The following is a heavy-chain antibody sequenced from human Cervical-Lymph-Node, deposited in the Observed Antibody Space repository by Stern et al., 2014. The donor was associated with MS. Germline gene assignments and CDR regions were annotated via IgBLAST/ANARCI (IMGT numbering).Heavy chain of an antibody. CDR2: ISNSGDGT. V-gene: IGHV3-23*04. Sequence: EVQLVESGGNLVQPGGSLRLSCAASGFTFSSHGMSWVRQAPGKGLEWISTISNSGDGTYYGDSVTGRFTISRDNSKNTVFLQMNSLGVEDTALYYCAKASRTSMFDYWGQGTLVTVSS. CDR3: AKASRTSMFDY. CDR1: GFTFSSHG. J-gene: IGHJ4*02. D-gene: IGHD2/OR15-2a*01.